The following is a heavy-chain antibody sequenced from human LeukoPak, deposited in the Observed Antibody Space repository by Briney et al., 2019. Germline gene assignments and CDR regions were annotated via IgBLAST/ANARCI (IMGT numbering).Heavy chain of an antibody. CDR2: ISGSGGST. CDR3: AKSDSGWPNYFDY. J-gene: IGHJ4*02. CDR1: GFTFSSYA. Sequence: GGSLRLSCAASGFTFSSYAMSWVRQAPGRGLEWVSAISGSGGSTYYADSVKGRFTISRDNSKNTLYLQMNSLRAEDTAVYYCAKSDSGWPNYFDYWGQGTLVTVSS. V-gene: IGHV3-23*01. D-gene: IGHD6-19*01.